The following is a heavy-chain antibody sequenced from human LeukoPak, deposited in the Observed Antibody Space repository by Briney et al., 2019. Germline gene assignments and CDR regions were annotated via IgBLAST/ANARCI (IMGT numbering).Heavy chain of an antibody. D-gene: IGHD6-6*01. CDR1: DGSINGYY. Sequence: KSSETLSLTCTVSDGSINGYYWSWIRRPPGKGRDGIGYMYSGGTTNYSPSLKSRVTISEDTSKNQFSLKLTSVTAADTAVYYCARHEKAYSSSSARGWSVDYWGQGTLVTVS. J-gene: IGHJ4*02. CDR3: ARHEKAYSSSSARGWSVDY. V-gene: IGHV4-59*01. CDR2: MYSGGTT.